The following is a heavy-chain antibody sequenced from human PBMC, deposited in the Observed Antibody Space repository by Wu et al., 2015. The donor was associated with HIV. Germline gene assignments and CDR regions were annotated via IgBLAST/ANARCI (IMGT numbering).Heavy chain of an antibody. CDR1: GATFSNYG. CDR2: LIPMYGTA. CDR3: TGGGGRTSMDPFDF. Sequence: QVQLVAGLGREVKNPGSSVRVSCKASGATFSNYGLSWVRQAPGQGLEWVGRLIPMYGTANYAQKFQDRVTITADESTSTAYMDVSSLRSDDTAVYYCTGGGGRTSMDPFDFWGQGTLVTVSS. D-gene: IGHD5-18*01. J-gene: IGHJ4*02. V-gene: IGHV1-69*13.